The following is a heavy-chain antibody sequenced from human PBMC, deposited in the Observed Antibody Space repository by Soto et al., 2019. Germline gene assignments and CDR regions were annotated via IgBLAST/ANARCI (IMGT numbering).Heavy chain of an antibody. V-gene: IGHV4-59*08. CDR1: GGSISSCY. J-gene: IGHJ4*02. CDR2: IYYSGST. Sequence: SETLSLTCTVSGGSISSCYWSWIRQPPGKGLEWIGYIYYSGSTNYNPSLKSRVTISVDTSKNKFSLKLSSVTAAATPVYYCARRYGACFVYGGQGTLVTVST. CDR3: ARRYGACFVY. D-gene: IGHD5-18*01.